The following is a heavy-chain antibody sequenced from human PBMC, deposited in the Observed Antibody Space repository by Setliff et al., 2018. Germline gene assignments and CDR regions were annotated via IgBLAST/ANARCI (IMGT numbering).Heavy chain of an antibody. V-gene: IGHV3-23*01. CDR1: GFTFSSYA. CDR2: ISGSGGST. Sequence: PGGSLRLSCAASGFTFSSYAMSWVRQAPGKGLEWVSAISGSGGSTYYADSVKGRFTISRDNSKNTLYLQMNSLRTEDTAVYYCARPLSSSWYVGLDSWGQGTLVTVSA. D-gene: IGHD6-13*01. CDR3: ARPLSSSWYVGLDS. J-gene: IGHJ4*02.